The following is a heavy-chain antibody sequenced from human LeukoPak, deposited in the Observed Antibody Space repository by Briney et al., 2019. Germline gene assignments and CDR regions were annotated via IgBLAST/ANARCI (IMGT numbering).Heavy chain of an antibody. CDR1: GFTVSSNY. Sequence: GGSLRLSCAASGFTVSSNYMSWVRQAPGKGLEWVSVIYSGGSTYYADSVKGRFTISRDNSKNTLYLQMNSLRAEDTAVYYCARMATTVTWGTLSHFDYWGQGTLVTVSS. J-gene: IGHJ4*02. CDR3: ARMATTVTWGTLSHFDY. V-gene: IGHV3-66*01. CDR2: IYSGGST. D-gene: IGHD4-11*01.